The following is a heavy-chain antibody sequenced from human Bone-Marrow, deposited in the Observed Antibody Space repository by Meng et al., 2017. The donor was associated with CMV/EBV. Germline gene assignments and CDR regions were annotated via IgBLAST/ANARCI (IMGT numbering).Heavy chain of an antibody. CDR3: AREVYYYDSSGDVD. J-gene: IGHJ4*02. CDR1: GGSVSSGSYY. D-gene: IGHD3-22*01. V-gene: IGHV4-61*01. Sequence: SETLSLTCTVSGGSVSSGSYYWSWIRQPPGKGLEWIGYIYYSGSTNYNPSLKSRVTISVDTSKNQFSLKLSSVTAADTAVYYCAREVYYYDSSGDVDWGQGTLVTVSS. CDR2: IYYSGST.